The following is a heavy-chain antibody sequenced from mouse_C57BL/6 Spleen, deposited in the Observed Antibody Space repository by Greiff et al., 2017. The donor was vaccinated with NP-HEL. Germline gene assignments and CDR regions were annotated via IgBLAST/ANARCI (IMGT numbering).Heavy chain of an antibody. CDR1: GFSFNTYA. CDR2: IRSKSNNYAT. J-gene: IGHJ4*01. Sequence: EVHLVESGGGLVQPKGSLKLSCAASGFSFNTYAMNWVRQAPGKGLEWVARIRSKSNNYATYYADSVKDRFTISRDDSESMLYLQMNNLKTEDTAMYYCVRHEDYYGSSPYYYAMDYWGQGTSVTVSS. CDR3: VRHEDYYGSSPYYYAMDY. D-gene: IGHD1-1*01. V-gene: IGHV10-1*01.